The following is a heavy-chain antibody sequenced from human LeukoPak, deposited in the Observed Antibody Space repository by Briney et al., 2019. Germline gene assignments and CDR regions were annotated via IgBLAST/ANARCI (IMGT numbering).Heavy chain of an antibody. CDR1: GGSISSYY. Sequence: SETLSLTCTVSGGSISSYYWSWIRQPPGKGLEWIGYIYYSGSTNYNPSLKSRVTISVDTSKNQFSLKLSSVTAADTAVYYCAREGWELQGRWFDPWGQGTLVTVSS. D-gene: IGHD1-26*01. V-gene: IGHV4-59*01. J-gene: IGHJ5*02. CDR2: IYYSGST. CDR3: AREGWELQGRWFDP.